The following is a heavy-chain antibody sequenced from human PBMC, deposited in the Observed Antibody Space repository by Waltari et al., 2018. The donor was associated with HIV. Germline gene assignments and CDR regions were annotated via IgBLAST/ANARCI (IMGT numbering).Heavy chain of an antibody. CDR2: INPNSGAT. CDR1: RHTFTDYY. J-gene: IGHJ6*02. Sequence: QVQLVQSGPEVKKSGASVNVSCKASRHTFTDYYIHWGRQAPGQGLEWMGWINPNSGATKYALQFQGRVTLTRDTSTSTAHMELNSLRSDDTAVYFCAKGGAIVVVTAIRYYGLDVWGQGTTVTVSS. V-gene: IGHV1-2*02. CDR3: AKGGAIVVVTAIRYYGLDV. D-gene: IGHD2-21*02.